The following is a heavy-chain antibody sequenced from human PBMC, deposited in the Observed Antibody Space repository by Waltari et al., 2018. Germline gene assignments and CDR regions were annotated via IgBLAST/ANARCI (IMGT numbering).Heavy chain of an antibody. J-gene: IGHJ4*02. CDR2: IYYNGYT. V-gene: IGHV4-59*01. CDR1: DVSIGKYY. Sequence: QVQLQESGPGLVKPSETLSLTCTVSDVSIGKYYWTWIRQSPGMGLEWFGYIYYNGYTIYNPSLKSRITISLDTSKSQFSLSLYSVTAADTAVYYCVTGSVDSRSWYEFDYWGQGTLVTV. D-gene: IGHD6-13*01. CDR3: VTGSVDSRSWYEFDY.